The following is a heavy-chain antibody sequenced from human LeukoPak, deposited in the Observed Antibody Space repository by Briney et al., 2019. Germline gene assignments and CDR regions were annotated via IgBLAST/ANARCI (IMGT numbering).Heavy chain of an antibody. CDR2: ISYDGSNK. J-gene: IGHJ3*02. V-gene: IGHV3-30-3*01. CDR3: ARERGGGNTPIYDAFDI. Sequence: GGSLRLSCAASGFTFSSYAMHWVRQAPGKGLEWVAVISYDGSNKYYADSVEGRFTISRDNSKNTLYLQMNSLRAEDTAVYYCARERGGGNTPIYDAFDIWGQGTMVTVSS. D-gene: IGHD4-23*01. CDR1: GFTFSSYA.